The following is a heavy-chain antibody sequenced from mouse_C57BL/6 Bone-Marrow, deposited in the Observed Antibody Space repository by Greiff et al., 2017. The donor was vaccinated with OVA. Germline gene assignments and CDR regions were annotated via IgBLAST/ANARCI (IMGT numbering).Heavy chain of an antibody. D-gene: IGHD2-3*01. CDR1: GFNIKDYY. V-gene: IGHV14-1*01. CDR2: IDPEDGDP. CDR3: TTEGYDGYYVAY. J-gene: IGHJ3*01. Sequence: EVQLQQSGAELVRPGASVKLSCTASGFNIKDYYMHWVKQRPEQGLEWIGRIDPEDGDPEYAPKFQGKATMTADTSSNTAYLQLSSLTSEDTAVYYCTTEGYDGYYVAYWGQGTLVTVSA.